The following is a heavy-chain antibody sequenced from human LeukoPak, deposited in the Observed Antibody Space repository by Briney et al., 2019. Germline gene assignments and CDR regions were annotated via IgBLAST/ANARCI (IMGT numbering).Heavy chain of an antibody. CDR1: GFTFSSYW. V-gene: IGHV3-7*01. CDR2: IKKDGSGK. D-gene: IGHD1-26*01. J-gene: IGHJ4*02. CDR3: ARGGGYFVVDY. Sequence: GGSLRLSCAASGFTFSSYWMSWVRQAPGKGLEWVANIKKDGSGKYYVDSVKGRFTISRDNAKNSLYLQMNSLRAEDTAVYYCARGGGYFVVDYWGQGTLVTVSS.